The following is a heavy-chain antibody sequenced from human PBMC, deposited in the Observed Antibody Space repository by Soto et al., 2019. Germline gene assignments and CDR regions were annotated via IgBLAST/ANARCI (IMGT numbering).Heavy chain of an antibody. CDR2: ISYDGSNK. D-gene: IGHD3-16*02. CDR3: AKNTPPEIGGVIDRFDY. J-gene: IGHJ4*02. V-gene: IGHV3-30*18. Sequence: QVQLVESGGGVVQPGRSLRLSCAASGFTFSSYGMHWVRQAPGKGLEWVAVISYDGSNKYYADSVKGRFTISRDNSKNTLYLQMNSLRAEDTAVYYCAKNTPPEIGGVIDRFDYWGQGTLVTVSS. CDR1: GFTFSSYG.